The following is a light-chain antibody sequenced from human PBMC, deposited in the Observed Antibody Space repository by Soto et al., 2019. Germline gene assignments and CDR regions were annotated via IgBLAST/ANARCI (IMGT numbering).Light chain of an antibody. CDR3: SSYTSSSTFV. Sequence: QSALTQPASVSGSPGQSITISCTGNSSDVGGYNYVSWYQHHPGKAPKLMIYDVSNRPSGVSTRFSGSKSGNTASLTISGLQADDEADYFCSSYTSSSTFVFGTGTKVTVL. J-gene: IGLJ1*01. V-gene: IGLV2-14*03. CDR2: DVS. CDR1: SSDVGGYNY.